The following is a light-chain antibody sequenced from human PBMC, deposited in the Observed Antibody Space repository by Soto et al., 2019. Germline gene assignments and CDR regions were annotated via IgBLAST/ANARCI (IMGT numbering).Light chain of an antibody. J-gene: IGKJ1*01. CDR3: QQRANWPPTWT. V-gene: IGKV3-11*01. CDR2: SAS. CDR1: QSVSNS. Sequence: EIVLTQSPATMSLSPGERATLSCRASQSVSNSLAWYQQKPGQAPRLLIYSASNRATGVPARFSGSGSGTDFTLTISSLEPEDFAVYYCQQRANWPPTWTFGQGTKVEIK.